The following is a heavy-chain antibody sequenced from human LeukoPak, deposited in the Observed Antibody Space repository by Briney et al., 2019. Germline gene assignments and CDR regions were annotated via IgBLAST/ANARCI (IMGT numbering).Heavy chain of an antibody. Sequence: GGTLRLSCEASGFTFSSYGMSWVRQAPGKGLEWVSAISGSGGRTYYADSVKGRFTISRDNSKNTLYLQMNSLRAEDTAVYYCARGSGYSHSNWVDPWGQGTMVTVSA. CDR2: ISGSGGRT. J-gene: IGHJ5*02. CDR3: ARGSGYSHSNWVDP. CDR1: GFTFSSYG. D-gene: IGHD5-18*01. V-gene: IGHV3-23*01.